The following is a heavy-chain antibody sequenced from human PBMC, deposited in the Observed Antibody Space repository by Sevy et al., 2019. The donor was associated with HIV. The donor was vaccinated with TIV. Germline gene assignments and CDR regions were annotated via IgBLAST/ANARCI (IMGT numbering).Heavy chain of an antibody. Sequence: GGSLRLSCAASGFTFSTYAMSWVRQAPGKGLEWVSTIRSGGDNTYTADSVRGRFTISRDNSQTMVYLQMNSLRVEDAVNYSCVTCHGVNWAGSFHFWGQGTLVTVSS. CDR2: IRSGGDNT. V-gene: IGHV3-23*01. CDR1: GFTFSTYA. J-gene: IGHJ4*02. CDR3: VTCHGVNWAGSFHF. D-gene: IGHD7-27*01.